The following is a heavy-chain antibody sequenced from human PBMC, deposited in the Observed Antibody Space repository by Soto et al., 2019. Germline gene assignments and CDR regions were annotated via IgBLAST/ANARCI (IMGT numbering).Heavy chain of an antibody. CDR3: ATQQQLACFDH. Sequence: PXDSLKVTWQRSGYAFTSYWIGLVRQMPGKGLEWMGIIYPGDSDSRYSPSFQGQVTISADKSISTAYPQWSSLKASDTAMDYCATQQQLACFDHCGQRTLVTFSS. CDR2: IYPGDSDS. J-gene: IGHJ4*02. D-gene: IGHD6-13*01. CDR1: GYAFTSYW. V-gene: IGHV5-51*01.